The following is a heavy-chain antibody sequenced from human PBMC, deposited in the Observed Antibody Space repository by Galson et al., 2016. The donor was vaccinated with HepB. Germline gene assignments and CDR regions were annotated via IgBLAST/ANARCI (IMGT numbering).Heavy chain of an antibody. CDR3: VRGDPRVTAFDI. CDR1: GFSVRSYD. CDR2: IGTAGDT. Sequence: SLRLSCADSGFSVRSYDIHWARQVSGKGLEWVSAIGTAGDTYYADSVRGRFFISRENAENSLYLQMNSLRVGDTAIYYCVRGDPRVTAFDIWGQGIMVTVS. J-gene: IGHJ3*02. D-gene: IGHD2-21*02. V-gene: IGHV3-13*01.